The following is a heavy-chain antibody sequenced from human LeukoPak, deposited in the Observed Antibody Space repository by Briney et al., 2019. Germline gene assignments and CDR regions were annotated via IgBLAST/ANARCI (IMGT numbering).Heavy chain of an antibody. Sequence: ASVKVSCKASGYTFTSYGISWVRQAPGQGLEWMGWISAYNGNTNYAQKLQGRVTTTTDTSTSTAYMELRSLRSDDTAVYYCARASYCSGGSCYVEYFQRWGQGTLVTVSS. D-gene: IGHD2-15*01. CDR2: ISAYNGNT. CDR3: ARASYCSGGSCYVEYFQR. J-gene: IGHJ1*01. V-gene: IGHV1-18*01. CDR1: GYTFTSYG.